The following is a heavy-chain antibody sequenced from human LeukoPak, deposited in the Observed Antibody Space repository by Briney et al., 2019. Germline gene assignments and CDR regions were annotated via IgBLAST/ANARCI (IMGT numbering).Heavy chain of an antibody. CDR1: GGSISSGTYY. CDR3: ARLGGYYDPPGY. J-gene: IGHJ4*02. D-gene: IGHD3-22*01. Sequence: PSGTLSLTCTVSGGSISSGTYYWAWIRQPPGKGPEWIGTIHYSGDTYYNPSLKSRVTISVDPPKKQFFLNLSSVTAADTAVYYCARLGGYYDPPGYWGQGILVTVSS. CDR2: IHYSGDT. V-gene: IGHV4-39*01.